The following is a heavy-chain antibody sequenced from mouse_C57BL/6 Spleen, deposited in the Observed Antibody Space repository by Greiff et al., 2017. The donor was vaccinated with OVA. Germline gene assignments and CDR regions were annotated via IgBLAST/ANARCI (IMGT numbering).Heavy chain of an antibody. D-gene: IGHD2-5*01. CDR3: ARSNSYYAMDY. Sequence: VQLQQSGAELVKPGASVKISCKASGYAFSSYWMNWVKQRPGKGLEWIGQIYPGDGDTNYNGKFKGKATLTADKSSSTAYMQLSSLTSEDSAVYFCARSNSYYAMDYWGQGTSVTVSS. CDR1: GYAFSSYW. V-gene: IGHV1-80*01. CDR2: IYPGDGDT. J-gene: IGHJ4*01.